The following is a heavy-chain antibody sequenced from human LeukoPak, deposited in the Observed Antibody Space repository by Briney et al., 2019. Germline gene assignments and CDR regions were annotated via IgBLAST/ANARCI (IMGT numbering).Heavy chain of an antibody. CDR1: GFTFSSYS. D-gene: IGHD3-10*01. V-gene: IGHV3-48*01. CDR2: ISSSSSTI. Sequence: GGSLRLSCAASGFTFSSYSMNWVRQAPGKGLEWVSYISSSSSTIYYVDSVKGRFTISRDNAKNSLYLQMNSLRAEDTAVYYCARDLAGVYYYMDVWGKGTTVTVSS. CDR3: ARDLAGVYYYMDV. J-gene: IGHJ6*03.